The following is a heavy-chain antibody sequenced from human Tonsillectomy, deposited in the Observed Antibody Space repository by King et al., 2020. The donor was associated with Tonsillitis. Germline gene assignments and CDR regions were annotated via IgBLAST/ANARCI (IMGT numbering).Heavy chain of an antibody. CDR1: GFTFSSYA. V-gene: IGHV3-23*04. CDR3: AKDGGYIYGHSDY. J-gene: IGHJ4*02. CDR2: FSGGGGGT. Sequence: VQLVESGGGLVQPGGSLRLSCAASGFTFSSYAMTWVRQAPGKGLEWVSAFSGGGGGTYCADSVKDRFTIPRDNSKKTLYLQMTSLRAEDTAVYYCAKDGGYIYGHSDYWGQGTLVTVSS. D-gene: IGHD5-18*01.